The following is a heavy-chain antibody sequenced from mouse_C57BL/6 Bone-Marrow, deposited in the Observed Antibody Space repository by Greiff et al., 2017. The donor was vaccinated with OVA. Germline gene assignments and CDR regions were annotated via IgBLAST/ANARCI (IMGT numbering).Heavy chain of an antibody. J-gene: IGHJ2*01. D-gene: IGHD2-4*01. CDR1: GYTFTSYG. CDR2: LYPRSGNT. V-gene: IGHV1-81*01. CDR3: ERQGGLYDYGGYCDY. Sequence: QVQLKESGAELARPGASVKLSCKASGYTFTSYGISWVKQRTGQGLAWIGELYPRSGNTYYNEKFKGKATLTADKSSSTAYMELRSLTSEDSAVYFGERQGGLYDYGGYCDYWGQGTTLTVSS.